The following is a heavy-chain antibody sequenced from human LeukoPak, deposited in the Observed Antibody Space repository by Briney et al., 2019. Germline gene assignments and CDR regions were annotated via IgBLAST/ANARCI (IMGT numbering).Heavy chain of an antibody. J-gene: IGHJ4*02. CDR3: ARHRGSVYGSGSYYALDY. CDR2: IYPHDSDT. CDR1: GYSFTTYW. V-gene: IGHV5-51*01. Sequence: GESLKISCKASGYSFTTYWIGWVRQMPGKGLEWMGIIYPHDSDTRYSPPFQGQVTISVDKSTTTAYMQWSSLKASDTAMYYCARHRGSVYGSGSYYALDYWGRGTLVTVSS. D-gene: IGHD3-10*01.